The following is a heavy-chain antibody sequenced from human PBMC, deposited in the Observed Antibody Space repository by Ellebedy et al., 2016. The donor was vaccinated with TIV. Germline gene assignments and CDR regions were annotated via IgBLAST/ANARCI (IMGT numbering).Heavy chain of an antibody. CDR3: ARGRRIVVVVAATLGGANWFDP. J-gene: IGHJ5*02. D-gene: IGHD2-15*01. CDR2: INHSGST. CDR1: GGSFSGYY. V-gene: IGHV4-34*01. Sequence: MPSETLSLTCAVYGGSFSGYYWSWIRQPPGKGLEWIGEINHSGSTNYNPSLKSRVTISVDTSKNQFSLKLSSVTAADTAVYYCARGRRIVVVVAATLGGANWFDPWGQGTLVTVSS.